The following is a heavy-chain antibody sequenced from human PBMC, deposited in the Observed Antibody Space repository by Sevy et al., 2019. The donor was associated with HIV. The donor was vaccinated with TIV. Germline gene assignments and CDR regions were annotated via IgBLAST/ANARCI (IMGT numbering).Heavy chain of an antibody. CDR3: AKRLVQSGLSGGGANYGMDV. CDR1: GFPFSNFA. Sequence: GGSLRLSCAASGFPFSNFAMSWVRQAPGKGLEWVSTLIGGGSRTYYADSVTGRFIISIANSRNTLYLQMNSLRAEDTAIYYCAKRLVQSGLSGGGANYGMDVCGRGTTVTVSS. V-gene: IGHV3-23*01. CDR2: LIGGGSRT. J-gene: IGHJ6*02. D-gene: IGHD2-8*02.